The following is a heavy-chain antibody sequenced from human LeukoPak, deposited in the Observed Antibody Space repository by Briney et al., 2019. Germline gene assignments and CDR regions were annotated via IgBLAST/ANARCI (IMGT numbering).Heavy chain of an antibody. CDR1: GGSIGYYY. D-gene: IGHD3-10*01. CDR3: AREYMIREVIPSKAFDY. V-gene: IGHV4-4*07. Sequence: SETLSLTCNVSGGSIGYYYWSWIRQPAGKGLEWIGRIYTSGSTTYNPSLRGRVTMSVDTSKNQFSLNLSSVTAADTAVYFCAREYMIREVIPSKAFDYWGQGILVTVSS. CDR2: IYTSGST. J-gene: IGHJ4*02.